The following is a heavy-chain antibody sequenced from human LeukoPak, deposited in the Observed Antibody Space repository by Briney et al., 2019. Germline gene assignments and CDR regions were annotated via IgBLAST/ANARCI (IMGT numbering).Heavy chain of an antibody. D-gene: IGHD6-6*01. CDR3: ARDPLIAARGDYYYMDV. J-gene: IGHJ6*03. CDR2: IYYSGST. Sequence: PSETLSLTCTVSGGSISSSSYYWGWIRQPPGKGLEWIGSIYYSGSTYYNPSLKSRVTISVDTSKNQFSLKLSSVTAADTAVYYCARDPLIAARGDYYYMDVWGKGTTVTVSS. CDR1: GGSISSSSYY. V-gene: IGHV4-39*02.